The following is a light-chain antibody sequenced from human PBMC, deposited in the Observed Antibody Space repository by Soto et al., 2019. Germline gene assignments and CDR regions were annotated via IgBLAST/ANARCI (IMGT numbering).Light chain of an antibody. V-gene: IGKV1-16*01. CDR1: QIISTY. Sequence: DIQMTQSPSSLSASVGDRVTITCRASQIISTYLNWYQQRAGLAPRLLIYAASSLQSGVPSRFSGSGSGTEFTLTISSLQPDDFATYYCQQYNSYSPWTFGQGTKV. J-gene: IGKJ1*01. CDR3: QQYNSYSPWT. CDR2: AAS.